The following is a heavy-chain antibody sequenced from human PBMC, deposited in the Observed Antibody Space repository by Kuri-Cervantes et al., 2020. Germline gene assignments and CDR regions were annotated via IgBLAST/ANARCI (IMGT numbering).Heavy chain of an antibody. CDR1: GFTFSDYY. V-gene: IGHV3-11*04. CDR2: NSCGSSI. D-gene: IGHD2-2*01. J-gene: IGHJ4*02. Sequence: GGSLRLSCAASGFTFSDYYMSCNSCGSSIYYADSVKGRFTISRDNAKNSLYLQMNSLRAEDTAVYYCARVLVVVPAAYDYWGQGTLVTVSS. CDR3: ARVLVVVPAAYDY.